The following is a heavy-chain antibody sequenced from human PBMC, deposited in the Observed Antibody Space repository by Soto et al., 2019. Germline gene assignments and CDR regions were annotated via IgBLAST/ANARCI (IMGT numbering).Heavy chain of an antibody. D-gene: IGHD3-3*01. J-gene: IGHJ4*02. CDR3: ARGFGVALLGRSSKKYYFDY. CDR2: INHSGST. Sequence: KPSETLSLTCAVYGGSFSGYYWSWIRQPPGKGLEWIGEINHSGSTNYNPSPKSRVTISVDTSKNQFSLKLSSVTAADTAVYYCARGFGVALLGRSSKKYYFDYWGQGTLVTVSS. CDR1: GGSFSGYY. V-gene: IGHV4-34*01.